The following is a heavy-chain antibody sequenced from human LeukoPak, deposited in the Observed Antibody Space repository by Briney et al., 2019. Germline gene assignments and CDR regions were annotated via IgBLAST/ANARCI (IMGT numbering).Heavy chain of an antibody. Sequence: GASVKVSCKASGYTFTSYGISWVRQAPGQGLEWMGWISAYNGNTNYAQKLQGRVTMTTDTSTSTAYMELRSLRSDDTAVYYCARDYYGSGSYYRGDYWGQGTLVTVSS. V-gene: IGHV1-18*01. D-gene: IGHD3-10*01. CDR1: GYTFTSYG. CDR2: ISAYNGNT. CDR3: ARDYYGSGSYYRGDY. J-gene: IGHJ4*02.